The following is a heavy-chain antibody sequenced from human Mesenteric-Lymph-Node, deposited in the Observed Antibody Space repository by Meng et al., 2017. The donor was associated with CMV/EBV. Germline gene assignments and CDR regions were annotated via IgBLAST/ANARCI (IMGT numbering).Heavy chain of an antibody. V-gene: IGHV3-30*04. D-gene: IGHD3-22*01. J-gene: IGHJ4*02. CDR1: GFTFSSYA. CDR2: ISYDGSNK. CDR3: AREGSSGYSPLDY. Sequence: CAASGFTFSSYAMHWVRQAPGKGLEWAAVISYDGSNKYYADSVKGRFTISRDNSKNTLYLQMNSLRAEDTAVYYCAREGSSGYSPLDYWGQGTLVTVSS.